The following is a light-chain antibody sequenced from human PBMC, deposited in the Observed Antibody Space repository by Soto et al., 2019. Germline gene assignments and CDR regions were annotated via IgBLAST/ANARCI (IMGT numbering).Light chain of an antibody. Sequence: QSVLTQPPSVAGAPGQRVTISCTGTTSNIGAGSDIHWYQQLPGKAPKLLIYSNSHRPSGVPSRFSGSKSGTSASLAITGLQAEDVGDYFCQYYDTSLSGLSGIYVFGCGTKLTVL. CDR2: SNS. J-gene: IGLJ1*01. V-gene: IGLV1-40*01. CDR1: TSNIGAGSD. CDR3: QYYDTSLSGLSGIYV.